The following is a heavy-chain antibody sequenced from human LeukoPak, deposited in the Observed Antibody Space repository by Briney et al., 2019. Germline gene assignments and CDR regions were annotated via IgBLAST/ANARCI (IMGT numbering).Heavy chain of an antibody. V-gene: IGHV1-8*03. CDR3: ARDGYSSSSWTPYYYYMDV. Sequence: ASVKVSCKASGYTFTSYDINWVRQATGQGLEWMGWMNPNSGNTGYAQKFQGRVTITRNTSISTAYMELSSLRSEDTAVFYCARDGYSSSSWTPYYYYMDVWGKGTTVTVSS. J-gene: IGHJ6*03. CDR2: MNPNSGNT. CDR1: GYTFTSYD. D-gene: IGHD6-6*01.